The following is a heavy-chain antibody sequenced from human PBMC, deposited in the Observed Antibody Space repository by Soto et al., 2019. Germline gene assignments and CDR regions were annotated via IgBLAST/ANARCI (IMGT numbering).Heavy chain of an antibody. V-gene: IGHV3-21*01. D-gene: IGHD3-10*01. CDR1: GFTFSSYS. CDR3: ARPKESYGSGSALDY. CDR2: ISSSSSYI. J-gene: IGHJ4*02. Sequence: GGSLRLSCAASGFTFSSYSMNWVRQAPGKGLEWVSSISSSSSYIYYADSVKGRFTISRDNAKNSLYLQMNSLRAEDTAVYYCARPKESYGSGSALDYWGQGTLVTVSS.